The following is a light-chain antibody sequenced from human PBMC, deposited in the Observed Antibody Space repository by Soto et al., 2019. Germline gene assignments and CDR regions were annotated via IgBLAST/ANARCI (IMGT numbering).Light chain of an antibody. V-gene: IGKV3-11*01. J-gene: IGKJ4*01. CDR1: QSVSSY. Sequence: EIVLTQSPATLSLSPGERATLSCRASQSVSSYLAWYQQKPGQAPRLLIFDASNRATGIPARFSGSGSGIDFTLTSSSLEPEDFAVYYCQHRSNWLTFGGGTKVEIK. CDR2: DAS. CDR3: QHRSNWLT.